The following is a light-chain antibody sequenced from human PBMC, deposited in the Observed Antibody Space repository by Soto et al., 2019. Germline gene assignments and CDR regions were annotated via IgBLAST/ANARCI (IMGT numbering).Light chain of an antibody. V-gene: IGKV3-15*01. CDR3: QQYNNWPPWT. Sequence: EIGMTRSQAAMSVSPGERAPLSCRASQSVSSNLAWYQQKPGQAPRLLIYGASTRATGIPARFSGSGSGTEFTLTISSLQAEDFAVYYCQQYNNWPPWTFGQGTKVEIK. CDR2: GAS. J-gene: IGKJ1*01. CDR1: QSVSSN.